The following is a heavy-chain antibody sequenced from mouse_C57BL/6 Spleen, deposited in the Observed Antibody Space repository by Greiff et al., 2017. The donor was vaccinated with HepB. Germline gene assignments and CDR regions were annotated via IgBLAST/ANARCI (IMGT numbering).Heavy chain of an antibody. Sequence: QQSCKASGYTFPSYWMQWVKQRPGQGLEWIGEIDPSDSYTNYNQKFKGKATLTVDTSSSTAYMQLSSLTSEDSAVYYCARALTGRGGLFAYWGQGTLVTVSA. CDR2: IDPSDSYT. J-gene: IGHJ3*01. CDR1: GYTFPSYW. V-gene: IGHV1-50*01. CDR3: ARALTGRGGLFAY. D-gene: IGHD4-1*01.